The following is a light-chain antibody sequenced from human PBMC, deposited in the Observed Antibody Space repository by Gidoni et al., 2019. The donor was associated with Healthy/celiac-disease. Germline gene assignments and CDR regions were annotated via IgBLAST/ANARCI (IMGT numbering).Light chain of an antibody. CDR1: QGISSY. J-gene: IGKJ3*01. CDR3: QKYYSYPRT. V-gene: IGKV1-8*01. CDR2: AAS. Sequence: AIRMTQSPSSFSASTGDRVTITCRASQGISSYLAWYQQKPGKAPKLLIYAASTLQSGVPSRFSGSGSGTDFTLTISCLQSEDFATYYCQKYYSYPRTFGPGTKVDIK.